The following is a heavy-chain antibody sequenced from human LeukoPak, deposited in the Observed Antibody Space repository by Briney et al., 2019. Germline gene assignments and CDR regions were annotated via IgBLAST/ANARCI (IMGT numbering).Heavy chain of an antibody. V-gene: IGHV3-48*01. D-gene: IGHD2-15*01. CDR3: VRVKGSYSDY. CDR2: ISSSGSAI. J-gene: IGHJ4*02. CDR1: GFPLSSYS. Sequence: PGGSLRLSCGASGFPLSSYSINWVRQAPGKGLEWVSYISSSGSAIYYVDSVKGRFTVSRDNAKNSLFLQMNSPRAEDTAVYYCVRVKGSYSDYWGQGALVTVSS.